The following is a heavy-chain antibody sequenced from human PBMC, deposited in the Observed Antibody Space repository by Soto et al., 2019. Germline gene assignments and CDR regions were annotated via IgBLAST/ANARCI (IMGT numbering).Heavy chain of an antibody. J-gene: IGHJ5*02. CDR1: SGSISSSNW. D-gene: IGHD2-15*01. V-gene: IGHV4-4*02. Sequence: SETLSLTCAVSSGSISSSNWWSWVRQPPGKGLEWIGEIYHSGSTNYNPSLKSRVTISVDKSKNQFSLKLSSVTAADTAVYYCAILGYCSGGSCGDNWFDPWGQGTLVTVSS. CDR2: IYHSGST. CDR3: AILGYCSGGSCGDNWFDP.